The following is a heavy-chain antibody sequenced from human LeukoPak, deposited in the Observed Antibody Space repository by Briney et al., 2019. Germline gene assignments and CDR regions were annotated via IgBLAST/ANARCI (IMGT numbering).Heavy chain of an antibody. Sequence: GGSLRLSCAASGVTFSDSAGNWVRQASGKGLEWVGRIRSKAKSYATAYAASVKGRFTISRDDSETTAYLQMNSLKTEDTAVYYCTHYYDGSGYYGAFDSWGQGTMVTVSS. CDR1: GVTFSDSA. J-gene: IGHJ3*02. CDR2: IRSKAKSYAT. CDR3: THYYDGSGYYGAFDS. V-gene: IGHV3-73*01. D-gene: IGHD3-22*01.